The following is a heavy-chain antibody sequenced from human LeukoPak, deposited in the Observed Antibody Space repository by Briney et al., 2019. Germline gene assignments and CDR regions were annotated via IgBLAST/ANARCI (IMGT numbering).Heavy chain of an antibody. CDR3: AREHYFYYMDG. J-gene: IGHJ6*03. V-gene: IGHV3-7*01. CDR1: GFAFSHYW. Sequence: GGSLRLSCAASGFAFSHYWMSWVRQAPGKGLEWVAIVNQGGTQKYYVDSVKGRFTISRDNAENSLYLQINSLRAEDTAVYYCAREHYFYYMDGWGKGTTVTVSS. CDR2: VNQGGTQK.